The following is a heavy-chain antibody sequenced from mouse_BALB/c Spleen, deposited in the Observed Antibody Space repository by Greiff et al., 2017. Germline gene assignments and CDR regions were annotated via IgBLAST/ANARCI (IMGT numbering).Heavy chain of an antibody. Sequence: EVKLMESGAELVKPGASVKLSCTASGFNIKDTYMHWVKQRPEQGLEWIGRIDPANGNTKYDPKFQGKATITADTSSNTAYLQLSSLTSEDTAVYYCARTVLYYFDYWGQGTTLTVSS. CDR1: GFNIKDTY. CDR3: ARTVLYYFDY. CDR2: IDPANGNT. D-gene: IGHD1-1*01. V-gene: IGHV14-3*02. J-gene: IGHJ2*01.